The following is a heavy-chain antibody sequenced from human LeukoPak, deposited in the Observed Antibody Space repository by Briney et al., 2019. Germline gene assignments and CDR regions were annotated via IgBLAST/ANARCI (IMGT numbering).Heavy chain of an antibody. V-gene: IGHV3-23*01. CDR3: AREAVDYDILTGYYTTGYFDY. CDR2: ISGSGGDT. CDR1: GFTFSSYA. D-gene: IGHD3-9*01. Sequence: GGSLRLSCAASGFTFSSYAMSWVRQAPGKGLEWVSGISGSGGDTYYVDSVKGRFTISRDNSKNTLYLKMSSLRAEDTAVYYCAREAVDYDILTGYYTTGYFDYWGQGTLVTVSS. J-gene: IGHJ4*02.